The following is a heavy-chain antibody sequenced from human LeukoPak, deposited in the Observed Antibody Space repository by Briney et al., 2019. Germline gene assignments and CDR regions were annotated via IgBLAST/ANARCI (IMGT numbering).Heavy chain of an antibody. J-gene: IGHJ4*02. D-gene: IGHD2-15*01. CDR2: FYTSGST. CDR3: AREESPVYGSYYFDY. V-gene: IGHV4-4*07. CDR1: GGSISSYY. Sequence: PSETLSLTCTVSGGSISSYYWSWIRQPAGKGLEWIGRFYTSGSTNYNPSLKSRVTMSVDTSKNQFSLKLSSVTAADTAVYYCAREESPVYGSYYFDYWGQGTLVTVFS.